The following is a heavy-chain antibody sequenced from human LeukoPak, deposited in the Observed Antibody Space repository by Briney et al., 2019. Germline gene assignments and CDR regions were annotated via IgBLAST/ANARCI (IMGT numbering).Heavy chain of an antibody. CDR1: GGSISSSSYY. Sequence: SQTLSLTCTVSGGSISSSSYYWGWIRQPPGKGLEWIGSIYYSGSTYYNPSLKSRVTISVDTSKNQFSLKLSSVTAADTAVYYCARDKGREEEAGFQHWGQGTLVTVSS. V-gene: IGHV4-39*07. CDR2: IYYSGST. CDR3: ARDKGREEEAGFQH. J-gene: IGHJ1*01. D-gene: IGHD6-13*01.